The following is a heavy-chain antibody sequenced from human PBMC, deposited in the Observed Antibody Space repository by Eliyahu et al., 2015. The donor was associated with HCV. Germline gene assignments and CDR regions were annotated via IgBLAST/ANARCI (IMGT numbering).Heavy chain of an antibody. V-gene: IGHV4-39*07. D-gene: IGHD3-3*01. Sequence: QLQLQESGPGLVKPSETLSLTCTVXGXSXXXXSYXWGWIRXPPGKGLEWIGSIYYSGSTYYXPSLKSRVTISVDTSKNQFSLKLSSVTAADTAVYYCARGHSRCGEWLCREYNWFDPWGQGTLVTVSS. CDR1: GXSXXXXSYX. CDR3: ARGHSRCGEWLCREYNWFDP. J-gene: IGHJ5*02. CDR2: IYYSGST.